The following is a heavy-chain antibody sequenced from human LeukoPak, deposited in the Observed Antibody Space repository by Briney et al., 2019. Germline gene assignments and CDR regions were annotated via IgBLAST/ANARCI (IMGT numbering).Heavy chain of an antibody. CDR2: FSSSSSTI. D-gene: IGHD2-2*01. J-gene: IGHJ4*02. CDR3: ARDGGIVVVPSATYFDY. Sequence: GGSLRLSCAASGFTFSSYSMNWVRQAPGKGLEWVSYFSSSSSTIYYADSVKGRFTISRDNAKNSQYLQMNSLRAEDTAVYYCARDGGIVVVPSATYFDYWGQGSVATVSS. V-gene: IGHV3-48*01. CDR1: GFTFSSYS.